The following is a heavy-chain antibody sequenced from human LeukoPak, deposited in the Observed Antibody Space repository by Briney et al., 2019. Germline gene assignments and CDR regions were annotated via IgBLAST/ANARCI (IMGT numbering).Heavy chain of an antibody. CDR1: GFTFTTYA. V-gene: IGHV3-23*01. D-gene: IGHD2-2*01. J-gene: IGHJ4*02. CDR2: ISGVGDNT. Sequence: GGSLRLSCAASGFTFTTYAMGWVRQLPGKGLEWVSIISGVGDNTYYADPVKGRFSISRDNTRNTLSLEMSSLRVEDTAVYYCTRRLCRGTACYYFDYWGQGTLVTVSS. CDR3: TRRLCRGTACYYFDY.